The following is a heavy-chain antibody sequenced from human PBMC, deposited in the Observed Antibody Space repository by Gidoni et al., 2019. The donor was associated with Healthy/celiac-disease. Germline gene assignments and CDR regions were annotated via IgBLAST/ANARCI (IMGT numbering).Heavy chain of an antibody. Sequence: QVTLRESGPALVKPTQTLTLTCTFSGFSLSTSGMCVSWIRQPPGKALEWLALIDWDDDKYYSTSLKTRLTISKDTSKNQVVLTMTNMDPVDTATYYCARIHRGYYDSSGAFDIWGQGTMVTVSS. D-gene: IGHD3-22*01. CDR3: ARIHRGYYDSSGAFDI. CDR1: GFSLSTSGMC. J-gene: IGHJ3*02. V-gene: IGHV2-70*01. CDR2: IDWDDDK.